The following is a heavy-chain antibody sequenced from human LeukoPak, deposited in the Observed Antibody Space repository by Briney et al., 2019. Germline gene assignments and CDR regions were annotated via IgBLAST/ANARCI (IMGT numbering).Heavy chain of an antibody. Sequence: GGSLSLSCAASAFTFSTYGMHWVRQAPGKGLEWVAVILSDGSNKYYADSVKGRFTISRDNSKNTRYLEMNRLRAEDTAVYYCAKDRWDSSVYATFDYWGQGTLVTVSS. J-gene: IGHJ4*02. CDR1: AFTFSTYG. CDR2: ILSDGSNK. V-gene: IGHV3-30*18. D-gene: IGHD3-22*01. CDR3: AKDRWDSSVYATFDY.